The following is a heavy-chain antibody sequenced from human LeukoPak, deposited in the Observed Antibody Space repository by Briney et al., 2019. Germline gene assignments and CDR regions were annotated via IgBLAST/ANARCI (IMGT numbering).Heavy chain of an antibody. Sequence: GGSLRLSCAASGFTVSNNYMRWVRQAPGKGLEWVSAISGSGGSTYYADSVKGRFTISRDNAKNSLYLQMNSLRAEDTAVYYCARPGWPLYYYYYMDVWGKGTTVTVSS. J-gene: IGHJ6*03. CDR1: GFTVSNNY. D-gene: IGHD2-15*01. CDR3: ARPGWPLYYYYYMDV. V-gene: IGHV3-11*04. CDR2: ISGSGGST.